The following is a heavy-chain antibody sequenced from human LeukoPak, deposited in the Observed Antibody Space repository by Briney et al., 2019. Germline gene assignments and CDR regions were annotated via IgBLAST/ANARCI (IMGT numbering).Heavy chain of an antibody. J-gene: IGHJ4*02. V-gene: IGHV7-4-1*02. CDR1: GYTFTSYA. CDR3: ARDYPDYGDYSIYY. Sequence: ASVKVSCKASGYTFTSYAMNWVRQAPGRGLEWMGWINTNTGNPTYAQGFTGRFVFSLDTSVSTAYLQISSLKAEDTAVYYCARDYPDYGDYSIYYWGQGTLVTVSS. CDR2: INTNTGNP. D-gene: IGHD4-17*01.